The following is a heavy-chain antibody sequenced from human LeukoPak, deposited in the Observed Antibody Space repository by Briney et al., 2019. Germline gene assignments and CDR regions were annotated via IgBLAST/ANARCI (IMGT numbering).Heavy chain of an antibody. D-gene: IGHD4-17*01. V-gene: IGHV4-39*01. J-gene: IGHJ3*02. Sequence: PSETLSLTCNVSGASIISGRNYWAWIRQSPGKGLEWIGSIYYSGSSYYNPSLKSRVTISVDTSKNQFSLKLSSVTAADTAVYYCARQGDYGDLFAFDIWGQGTMVTVSS. CDR2: IYYSGSS. CDR3: ARQGDYGDLFAFDI. CDR1: GASIISGRNY.